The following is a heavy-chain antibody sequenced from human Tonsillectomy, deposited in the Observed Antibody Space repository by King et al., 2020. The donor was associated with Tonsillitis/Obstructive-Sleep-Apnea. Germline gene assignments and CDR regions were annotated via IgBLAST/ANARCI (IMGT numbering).Heavy chain of an antibody. CDR2: IKQDGSEK. J-gene: IGHJ6*03. Sequence: VQLVESGGGLVQPGGSLRLSCAASGFTFSSYWMNWVRQAPGKGLEWVANIKQDGSEKYYVDSVKGRFTISRDNAKNSLYLQMNSLRAQDTAVYYCARAAIGYNWRTYYHYYYYMDVWGKGTTVTVSS. V-gene: IGHV3-7*01. D-gene: IGHD1-1*01. CDR3: ARAAIGYNWRTYYHYYYYMDV. CDR1: GFTFSSYW.